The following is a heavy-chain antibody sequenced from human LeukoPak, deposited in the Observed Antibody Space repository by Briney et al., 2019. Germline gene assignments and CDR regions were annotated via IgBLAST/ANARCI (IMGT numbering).Heavy chain of an antibody. CDR1: GFTFSSYA. Sequence: GGSLRLSCAASGFTFSSYAMSWVRQAPGKGLEWVSAISGSGGSTYYADSVKGRFTISRDNSKNTLYLQMNSLRAEDTAIYYCAKDRGSGSYVGPSPPPLLSDWGQGTLVTVSS. CDR2: ISGSGGST. D-gene: IGHD3-10*01. J-gene: IGHJ4*02. V-gene: IGHV3-23*01. CDR3: AKDRGSGSYVGPSPPPLLSD.